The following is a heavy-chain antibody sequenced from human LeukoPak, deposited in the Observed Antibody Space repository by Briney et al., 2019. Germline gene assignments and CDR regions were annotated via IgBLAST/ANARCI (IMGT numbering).Heavy chain of an antibody. V-gene: IGHV4-34*01. CDR2: INHSGST. CDR3: ARAFLASSGYYGDY. J-gene: IGHJ4*02. Sequence: SETLSLTCAVYGGSFSGYYWSWIRQPPVKGLEWIGEINHSGSTNYNPSLKSRVTISVDTSKNQFSLKLSSVTAADTAVYYCARAFLASSGYYGDYWGQGTLVTVSS. CDR1: GGSFSGYY. D-gene: IGHD3-22*01.